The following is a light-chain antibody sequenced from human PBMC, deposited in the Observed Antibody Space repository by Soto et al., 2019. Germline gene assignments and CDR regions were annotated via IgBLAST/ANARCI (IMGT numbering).Light chain of an antibody. V-gene: IGKV3-20*01. CDR3: QQYGSSPPYT. CDR2: GAS. Sequence: EIVLTQSPGTLSLSPGVRATLSCRASHSVSSSYLAWYQQKPGQAPRLLIYGASSRATGIPDRFSGSGSGTDFTLTISSLEPEDFAVYYCQQYGSSPPYTFGPGTKVDIK. CDR1: HSVSSSY. J-gene: IGKJ3*01.